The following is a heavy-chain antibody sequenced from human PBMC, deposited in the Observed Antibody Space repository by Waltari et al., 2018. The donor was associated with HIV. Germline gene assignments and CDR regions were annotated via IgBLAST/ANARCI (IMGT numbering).Heavy chain of an antibody. CDR2: IYRTGTT. Sequence: QVRLQESGPGLVKPSETLSLTCSVSGSSISSRYYWGWIRQAPGNGLEWIGSIYRTGTTDSNPSLNSRVSVSLNRSKNQFSLKLSSVTAADTAVYYCAIDQDYYASSGYTCYAFDPWGQGTMVIVSS. D-gene: IGHD3-22*01. CDR1: GSSISSRYY. V-gene: IGHV4-38-2*02. CDR3: AIDQDYYASSGYTCYAFDP. J-gene: IGHJ3*01.